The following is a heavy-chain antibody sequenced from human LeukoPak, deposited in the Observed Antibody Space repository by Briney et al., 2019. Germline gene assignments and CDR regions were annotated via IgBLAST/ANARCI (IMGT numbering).Heavy chain of an antibody. CDR3: ASQEGGDYFDY. J-gene: IGHJ4*02. D-gene: IGHD3-16*01. Sequence: GGSLRLSCAASGFTVSSNYMSWVRQAPGKGLEWVSVIYSGGSTYYADSVKGRFTISRNNSKNTLYLQMNSLRAEDTAVYYCASQEGGDYFDYWGQGTLVTVSS. V-gene: IGHV3-66*02. CDR1: GFTVSSNY. CDR2: IYSGGST.